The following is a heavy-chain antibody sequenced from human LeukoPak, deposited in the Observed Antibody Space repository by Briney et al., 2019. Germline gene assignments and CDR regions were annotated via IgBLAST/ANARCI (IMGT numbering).Heavy chain of an antibody. V-gene: IGHV3-33*01. CDR1: GFTFSSYG. Sequence: GGSLRLSCAASGFTFSSYGMHWVRQAPGKGLEWVAVIWYDGSNKYYADSVKGRFTISRDNSKNTLYLQMNSLRDEDTAVYYCPRGPPFFTNWGQGTLVTVSS. D-gene: IGHD3-10*01. J-gene: IGHJ4*02. CDR3: PRGPPFFTN. CDR2: IWYDGSNK.